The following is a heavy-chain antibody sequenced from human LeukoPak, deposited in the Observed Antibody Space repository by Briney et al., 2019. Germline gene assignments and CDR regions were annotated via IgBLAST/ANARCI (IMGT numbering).Heavy chain of an antibody. V-gene: IGHV3-30-3*01. CDR2: ISHDENSK. CDR3: ARGPDTAQGAWYYYMDV. Sequence: GGSLRLSCTVSGFRLSTYAMYWVRQAPGKGLEWVAFISHDENSKYYGDSVKGRFTISRDNSKNTLYLQMNSLGPEDTAVYSCARGPDTAQGAWYYYMDVWGKGTTVTVSS. J-gene: IGHJ6*03. CDR1: GFRLSTYA.